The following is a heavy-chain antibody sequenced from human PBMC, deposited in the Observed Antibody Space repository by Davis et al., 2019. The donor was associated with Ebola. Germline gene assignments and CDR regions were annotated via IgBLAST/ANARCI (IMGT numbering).Heavy chain of an antibody. Sequence: SLNTPLAAPGFTFRSYWMRWVRQAPGKGLERVANIKQEGSEKYYADSVKGRFTISRDNVKNTLYLQMNSLRAEDTAVYYCARAEGYSSGWSDYWGQGTLVTVSS. J-gene: IGHJ4*02. CDR3: ARAEGYSSGWSDY. CDR2: IKQEGSEK. D-gene: IGHD6-19*01. CDR1: GFTFRSYW. V-gene: IGHV3-7*01.